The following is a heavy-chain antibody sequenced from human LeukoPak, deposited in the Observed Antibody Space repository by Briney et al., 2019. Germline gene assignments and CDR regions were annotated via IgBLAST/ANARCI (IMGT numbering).Heavy chain of an antibody. CDR1: EFSFSRYA. CDR2: ISSNGAST. Sequence: GGSLRLSCSASEFSFSRYAMHWVRQGPGKGLEHVSTISSNGASTYYADSAKGRFTISRDNSKNTLYLQLSSLSAEDTVVYYCVKGGYYDSSGFPEYFQDWGQGTLVSASS. D-gene: IGHD3-22*01. V-gene: IGHV3-64D*09. CDR3: VKGGYYDSSGFPEYFQD. J-gene: IGHJ1*01.